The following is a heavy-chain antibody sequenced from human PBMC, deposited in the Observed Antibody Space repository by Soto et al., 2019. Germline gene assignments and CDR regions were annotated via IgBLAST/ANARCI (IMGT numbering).Heavy chain of an antibody. V-gene: IGHV1-46*01. CDR3: ARGSVTRHSGYDAFDI. J-gene: IGHJ3*02. CDR1: GYTFTSYY. Sequence: QVQLVQSGAEVKKPGASVKVSCKASGYTFTSYYMHWVRQAPGQGLEWMGIINPSGGSTSYAQKFQGRVTMTRDTSTSTIYMELSSLRSEDTAVYYCARGSVTRHSGYDAFDIWGQGTMVTVSS. D-gene: IGHD5-12*01. CDR2: INPSGGST.